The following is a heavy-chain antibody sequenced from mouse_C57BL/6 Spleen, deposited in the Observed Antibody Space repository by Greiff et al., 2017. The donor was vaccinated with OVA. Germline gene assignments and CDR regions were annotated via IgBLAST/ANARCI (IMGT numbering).Heavy chain of an antibody. CDR2: IDPENGDT. CDR3: TTYDYDGGAWFAY. J-gene: IGHJ3*01. Sequence: VQLQQSGAELVRPGASVKLSCTASGFNIKDDYMHWVKQRPEQGLEWIGWIDPENGDTEYASKFQGKATITADTSSNTAYLQLSSLTSEDTAVYYCTTYDYDGGAWFAYWGQGTLVTVSA. CDR1: GFNIKDDY. V-gene: IGHV14-4*01. D-gene: IGHD2-4*01.